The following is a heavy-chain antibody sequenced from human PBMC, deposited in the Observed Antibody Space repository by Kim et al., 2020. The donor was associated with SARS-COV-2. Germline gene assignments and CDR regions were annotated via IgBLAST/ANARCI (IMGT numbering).Heavy chain of an antibody. CDR3: AKDLSCSFTGCYGIGAVDY. Sequence: GGSLRLSCATSGFVFSSYAMNWVRQAPGKGLEWVSAISGNGDNTYYADSVRGRFTISSDSSKRTLYLQMNSLRAEDTAVYYCAKDLSCSFTGCYGIGAVDYWGQGTLVIVSS. D-gene: IGHD2-2*01. J-gene: IGHJ4*02. CDR2: ISGNGDNT. V-gene: IGHV3-23*01. CDR1: GFVFSSYA.